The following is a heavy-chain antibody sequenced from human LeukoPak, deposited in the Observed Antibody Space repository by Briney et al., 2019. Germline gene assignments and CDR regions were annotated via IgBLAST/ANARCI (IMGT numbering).Heavy chain of an antibody. Sequence: GGSLRLSCAASGFTFSSHWMHWVRQAPGKGLVWVSRISSDGSNTSFADSVKGRFTISRDNAENTLYLHMNSLRDEDTAVYFCARGPPDGSGSYYPGDYWGQGTLVTVSS. D-gene: IGHD3-10*01. V-gene: IGHV3-74*01. CDR2: ISSDGSNT. CDR3: ARGPPDGSGSYYPGDY. J-gene: IGHJ4*02. CDR1: GFTFSSHW.